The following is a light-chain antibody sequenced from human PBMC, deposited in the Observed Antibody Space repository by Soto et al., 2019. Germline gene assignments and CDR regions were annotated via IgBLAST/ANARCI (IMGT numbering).Light chain of an antibody. J-gene: IGLJ2*01. V-gene: IGLV2-8*01. CDR2: EVS. CDR3: SSYAGSNNPVV. CDR1: SSDVGGYNY. Sequence: QSALTQPPSASGSPRQSVTISCTGTSSDVGGYNYVSWYQQHPGKAPKLMIYEVSKRPSGVPDRFSGSKSGNTASLTVSGLQAEDEADYYCSSYAGSNNPVVFGGGTKVTVL.